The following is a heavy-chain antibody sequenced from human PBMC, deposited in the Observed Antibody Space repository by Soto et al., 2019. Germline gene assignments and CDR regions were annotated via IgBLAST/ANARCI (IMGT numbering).Heavy chain of an antibody. CDR2: ISYDGGNK. CDR1: GFTFTDYA. D-gene: IGHD3-9*01. J-gene: IGHJ5*01. Sequence: SLRLSCAASGFTFTDYAMHWVRQAPGKGLEWVTSISYDGGNKYYAASVKGRFTFSRDNSKNTVYLQMTSLRLEDTAVYYCARGTSLRFFDWPDSWGQGTLVTVSS. V-gene: IGHV3-30-3*01. CDR3: ARGTSLRFFDWPDS.